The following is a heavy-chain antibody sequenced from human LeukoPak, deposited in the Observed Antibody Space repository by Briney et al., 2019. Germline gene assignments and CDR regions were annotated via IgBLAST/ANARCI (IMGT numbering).Heavy chain of an antibody. Sequence: GGSLRLSCAASGFTFRSYEMNWVRQAPGKGLEWVSYISSSGSTMYYADSMKGRFTISRDNAKNSLYLQMNSLRAEDTAVYYCARDRGRGYTSSVFDYWGQGTLVTVSS. CDR1: GFTFRSYE. CDR3: ARDRGRGYTSSVFDY. CDR2: ISSSGSTM. J-gene: IGHJ4*02. V-gene: IGHV3-48*03. D-gene: IGHD5-18*01.